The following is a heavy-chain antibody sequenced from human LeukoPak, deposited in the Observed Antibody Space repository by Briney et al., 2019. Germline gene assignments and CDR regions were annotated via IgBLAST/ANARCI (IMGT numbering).Heavy chain of an antibody. Sequence: GGSLRLSCAASGFTFSDYYMSWIRRAPGKGLEWVSYISSSSSYIYYADSVKGRFTISRDNAKNSLYLQMNSLRAEDTAVYYCARALFQSNDRDFWSGPGRGDWFDPWGQGTLVTVSS. J-gene: IGHJ5*02. V-gene: IGHV3-11*06. D-gene: IGHD3-3*01. CDR1: GFTFSDYY. CDR3: ARALFQSNDRDFWSGPGRGDWFDP. CDR2: ISSSSSYI.